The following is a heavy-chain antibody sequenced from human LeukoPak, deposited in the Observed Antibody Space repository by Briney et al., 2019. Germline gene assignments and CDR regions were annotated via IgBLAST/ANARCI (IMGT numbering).Heavy chain of an antibody. CDR3: ARVGAMATATIDY. J-gene: IGHJ4*02. CDR1: GFTFSSYG. D-gene: IGHD5-12*01. V-gene: IGHV3-48*02. Sequence: GGSLRLSCAASGFTFSSYGMSWVRQAPGKGLEWVSYISSSSSTIYYADSVKGRLTISRDNAKNSLYLQMNGLRDEDTAVYYCARVGAMATATIDYWGQGTLVTVSS. CDR2: ISSSSSTI.